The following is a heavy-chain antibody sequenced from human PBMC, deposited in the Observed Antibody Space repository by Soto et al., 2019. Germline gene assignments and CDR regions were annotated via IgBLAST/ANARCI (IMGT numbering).Heavy chain of an antibody. CDR3: TRAHEVAWFDS. D-gene: IGHD2-15*01. V-gene: IGHV3-21*06. J-gene: IGHJ5*01. CDR1: GFSFSSYP. CDR2: ITNRGTHT. Sequence: PGGSLRLSCTASGFSFSSYPMNWVRQAPGKGLQWVASITNRGTHTYSADSVKGRFTISRDNDKNSLYLQMNNLRAEDTATYYCTRAHEVAWFDSWGLGTLVTVSS.